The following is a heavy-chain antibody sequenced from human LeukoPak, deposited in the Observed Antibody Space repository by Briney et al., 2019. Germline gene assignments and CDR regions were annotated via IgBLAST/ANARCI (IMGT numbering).Heavy chain of an antibody. CDR1: GYTFTSYG. D-gene: IGHD3-9*01. CDR3: ARYAYDILTGWSYYYYMDV. J-gene: IGHJ6*03. CDR2: ISAYNGNT. V-gene: IGHV1-18*01. Sequence: RASVRVSCTASGYTFTSYGISWVRQAPGQGLEWMGWISAYNGNTNYAQKLQGRVTMTTDTSTSTAYMELRSLRSDDTAVYYCARYAYDILTGWSYYYYMDVWGKGTTVTVSS.